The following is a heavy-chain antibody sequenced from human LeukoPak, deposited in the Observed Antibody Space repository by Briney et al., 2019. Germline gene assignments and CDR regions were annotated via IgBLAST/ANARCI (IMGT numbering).Heavy chain of an antibody. V-gene: IGHV4-59*01. CDR2: IYYSGST. Sequence: PSETLSLTCTVSGGSISSYYWSWIRQPPGKGLEWIGYIYYSGSTNYNPSLKSRVTISVDTSKNQFSLKLSSVTAADTAVYYCARFRSITIFGVVTPDWYFDLWGRGTLVTVSS. CDR1: GGSISSYY. J-gene: IGHJ2*01. CDR3: ARFRSITIFGVVTPDWYFDL. D-gene: IGHD3-3*01.